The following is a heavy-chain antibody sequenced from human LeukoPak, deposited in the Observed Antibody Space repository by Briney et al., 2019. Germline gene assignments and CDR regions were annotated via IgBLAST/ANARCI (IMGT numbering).Heavy chain of an antibody. J-gene: IGHJ4*02. CDR3: VSRGYFDY. CDR2: ISDDGSGT. Sequence: GGSLRLSCAASGFTFSDYAMSWVRQAPGQGLEWVSTISDDGSGTYYADSVKGRFTISRDNSKNTLYLQMNSLRAEDTAVYYCVSRGYFDYWGQGTLVTVSS. CDR1: GFTFSDYA. V-gene: IGHV3-23*01.